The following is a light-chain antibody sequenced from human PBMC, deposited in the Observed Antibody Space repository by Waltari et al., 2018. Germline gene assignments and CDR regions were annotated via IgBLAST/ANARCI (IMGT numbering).Light chain of an antibody. CDR3: AAWDDSLNGLYV. CDR2: GDN. V-gene: IGLV1-44*01. Sequence: QSVLTQPPSASGTPGQRVTISCSGSSPNIGTQTVNWYQQLPGMAPRLLIYGDNQRPSGVPRRFSASKSGTSASLAISGLQSEDEADYFCAAWDDSLNGLYVFGTGTTVTVL. CDR1: SPNIGTQT. J-gene: IGLJ1*01.